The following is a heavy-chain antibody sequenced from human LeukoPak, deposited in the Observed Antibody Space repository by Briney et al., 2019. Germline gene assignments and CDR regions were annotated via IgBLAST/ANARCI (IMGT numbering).Heavy chain of an antibody. CDR2: IYPGDSDT. J-gene: IGHJ4*02. V-gene: IGHV5-51*01. CDR3: ARPYCSGGSCYGYFDY. D-gene: IGHD2-15*01. CDR1: GYSFTSYW. Sequence: GESLKISCKGSGYSFTSYWIGWVRQMPGKGLEWMGIIYPGDSDTRYSPSFQGRVTISADKSISTAYLQWSSLKASDTAMYYCARPYCSGGSCYGYFDYWGQGTLVTVSS.